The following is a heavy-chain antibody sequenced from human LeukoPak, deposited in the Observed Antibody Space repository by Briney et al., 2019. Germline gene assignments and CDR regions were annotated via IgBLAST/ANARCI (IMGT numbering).Heavy chain of an antibody. CDR3: AREVGYSSSYYGRFDS. CDR2: INPNSGVP. V-gene: IGHV1-2*06. CDR1: GYTFTGYY. D-gene: IGHD6-13*01. J-gene: IGHJ5*01. Sequence: ASVKVSCRASGYTFTGYYMHWVRQAPGQRLEWLGRINPNSGVPNYAQKFQGRVTMTRDTAISTAYMQLSSLGSGDTAVYYCAREVGYSSSYYGRFDSWGQGTLVTVSS.